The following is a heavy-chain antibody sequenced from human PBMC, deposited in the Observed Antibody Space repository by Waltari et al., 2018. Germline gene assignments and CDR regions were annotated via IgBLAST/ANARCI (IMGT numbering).Heavy chain of an antibody. D-gene: IGHD6-13*01. Sequence: LVQSGGGLVQPGDSLRLSCAAPGFTFSKSWMHWVRHAPGGGLVWVSRINGDGSSTSHADSVKGRFTTSRDNAKNTLYLQMKSLRVKDTGVYYCARVAPKTYRSPVPGRDYYYGMDVWGQGTAVIVSS. V-gene: IGHV3-74*01. J-gene: IGHJ6*02. CDR2: INGDGSST. CDR1: GFTFSKSW. CDR3: ARVAPKTYRSPVPGRDYYYGMDV.